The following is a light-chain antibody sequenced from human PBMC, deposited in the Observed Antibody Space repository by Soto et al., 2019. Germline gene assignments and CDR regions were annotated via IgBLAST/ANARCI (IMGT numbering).Light chain of an antibody. V-gene: IGKV1-5*01. CDR2: DAS. CDR3: QQYNSYSYT. Sequence: DIQITQSPSTLSASVGDRVTITCRASQSISSWLAWYQQKPGKAPKILIYDASSLASGVPSRFSGSGSGTEFTLTTSSLQPDDFATYYCQQYNSYSYTFGQGTQVDIK. CDR1: QSISSW. J-gene: IGKJ2*01.